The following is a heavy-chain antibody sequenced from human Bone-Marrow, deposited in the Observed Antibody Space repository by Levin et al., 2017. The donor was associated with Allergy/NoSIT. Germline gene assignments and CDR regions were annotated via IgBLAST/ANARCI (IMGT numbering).Heavy chain of an antibody. CDR3: GKDEGPFSSSFAFDC. V-gene: IGHV3-21*01. CDR1: GFNFASYG. J-gene: IGHJ4*02. D-gene: IGHD2-2*01. CDR2: ISGTGRHI. Sequence: PGGSLRLSCAASGFNFASYGMNWVRQAPGTGLEWVSSISGTGRHIYLADSLKGRFTISRDNAKNSLSLQMNNLRVEDTAVFYCGKDEGPFSSSFAFDCWGQGALVTVSS.